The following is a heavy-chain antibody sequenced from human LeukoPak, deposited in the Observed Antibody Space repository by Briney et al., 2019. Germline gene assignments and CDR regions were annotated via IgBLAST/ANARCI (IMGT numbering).Heavy chain of an antibody. D-gene: IGHD3-3*01. V-gene: IGHV3-53*01. CDR3: ARAPYYDFWSGYLQD. CDR2: IYSGSST. CDR1: GFTVSSNY. Sequence: GGSLRLSCAASGFTVSSNYMSWVRQAPGKGLEWVSVIYSGSSTYYADSVKGRFTISRDNSKNTLYLQMNSLRAEDTAVYYCARAPYYDFWSGYLQDWGQGTLVTVSS. J-gene: IGHJ4*02.